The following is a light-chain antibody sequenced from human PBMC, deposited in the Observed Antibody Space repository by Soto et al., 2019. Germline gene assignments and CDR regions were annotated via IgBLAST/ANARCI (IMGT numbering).Light chain of an antibody. CDR2: GAS. J-gene: IGKJ1*01. CDR1: QSGSSN. V-gene: IGKV3-15*01. Sequence: ETVMTQSPATLSVSQEERATLSSRASQSGSSNLAWYQQKPGQAPRLIIYGASTRATGITARFSGSGSGTEFTLTISSLQSEDFAVYYCQQYNNWPTCGQGTKVDIK. CDR3: QQYNNWPT.